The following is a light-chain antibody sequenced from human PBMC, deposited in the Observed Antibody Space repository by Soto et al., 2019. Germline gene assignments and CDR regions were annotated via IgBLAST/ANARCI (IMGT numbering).Light chain of an antibody. Sequence: EIVLTQSPGTLSLSPGERATLSCRASQSVSSSYLAWFQQKPGQAPRLLIYGASSRATGIPDRFSGGGSGTDFTLTISRLVPEDSAVYYCQHYGSSPSFGQGTKVEIK. V-gene: IGKV3-20*01. J-gene: IGKJ1*01. CDR1: QSVSSSY. CDR3: QHYGSSPS. CDR2: GAS.